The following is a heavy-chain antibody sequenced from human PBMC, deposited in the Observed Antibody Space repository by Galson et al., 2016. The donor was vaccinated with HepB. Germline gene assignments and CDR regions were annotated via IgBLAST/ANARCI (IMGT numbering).Heavy chain of an antibody. CDR2: IIPIFDTT. CDR1: GGTFTASA. CDR3: ASRAYTVYDLSYYYVMDV. D-gene: IGHD5/OR15-5a*01. J-gene: IGHJ6*02. V-gene: IGHV1-69*06. Sequence: SVKVSCKASGGTFTASAISWVRQAPGQGPEWMGGIIPIFDTTNYAQKFQGRVTITADKSTSTAYMEISSLRSEDTAVYYCASRAYTVYDLSYYYVMDVWGQGTTVTVSS.